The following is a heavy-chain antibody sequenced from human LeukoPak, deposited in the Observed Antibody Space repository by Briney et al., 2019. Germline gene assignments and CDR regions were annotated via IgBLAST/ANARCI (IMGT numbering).Heavy chain of an antibody. CDR1: GFTFANSA. J-gene: IGHJ6*03. D-gene: IGHD3-16*01. V-gene: IGHV3-23*01. CDR2: ISASGHYT. Sequence: GGSLRLSCAVSGFTFANSAMSWVRQAPGKGLEWISGISASGHYTYTADSLKGRLTISRDNSKNTLYLQMNSLRAEDTALYYCAKDGSWGDYQFYFYIDVWGKGTTVTVSS. CDR3: AKDGSWGDYQFYFYIDV.